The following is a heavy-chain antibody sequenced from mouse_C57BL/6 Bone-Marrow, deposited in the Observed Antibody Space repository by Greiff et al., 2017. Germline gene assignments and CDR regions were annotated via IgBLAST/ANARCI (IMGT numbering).Heavy chain of an antibody. CDR3: ARKALTGDFDY. Sequence: EVMLVESGGGLVKPGGSLKLSCAASGFTFSDYGMHWVRQAPETGLEWVAYISSGSSTIYYADTVKGRFTISRDNAKNTLFLQMTSLRSEDTAMYYCARKALTGDFDYWGQGTTLTVSS. CDR1: GFTFSDYG. CDR2: ISSGSSTI. J-gene: IGHJ2*01. V-gene: IGHV5-17*01. D-gene: IGHD4-1*01.